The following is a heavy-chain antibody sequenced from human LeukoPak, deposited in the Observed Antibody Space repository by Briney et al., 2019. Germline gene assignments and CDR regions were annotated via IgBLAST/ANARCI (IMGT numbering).Heavy chain of an antibody. Sequence: LETLSLTCTVSGGSISSHYWSWIRQPPGKGLEWIGYIYYTGNTDYNPSLKSRVTISVDTSKNQFSLKLTSVTTADTAVYYCAKGSGYLVTGHFDYWGQGTLVTVSS. CDR1: GGSISSHY. D-gene: IGHD3-22*01. J-gene: IGHJ4*02. CDR3: AKGSGYLVTGHFDY. CDR2: IYYTGNT. V-gene: IGHV4-59*11.